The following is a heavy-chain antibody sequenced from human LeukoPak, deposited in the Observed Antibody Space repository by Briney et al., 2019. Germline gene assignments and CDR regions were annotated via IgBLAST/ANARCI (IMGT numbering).Heavy chain of an antibody. J-gene: IGHJ4*02. CDR2: ISSSSSTI. V-gene: IGHV3-48*01. Sequence: PGGSLRLSCAASGFTFSSYNMNWVRQAPGKGLEWVSYISSSSSTIYYADSVKGRFTISRDNAKNSLYLQMNSLRAEDTAVYYCARGYSGSPRTSDYWGQGTLVTVSS. CDR1: GFTFSSYN. D-gene: IGHD1-26*01. CDR3: ARGYSGSPRTSDY.